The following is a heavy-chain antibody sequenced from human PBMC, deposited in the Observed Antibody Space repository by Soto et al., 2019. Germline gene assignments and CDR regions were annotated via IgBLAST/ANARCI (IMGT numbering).Heavy chain of an antibody. V-gene: IGHV1-18*01. CDR3: ERSSIGPPPDAFDI. Sequence: QVQLVQSGAEVKKPGASVKVSCKASAYTFTNYGISWVRQAPGQGLEWMGWISAYKGNTNYAQKLQGRVTMTTDTATSAAYMELRSVRSDDTSVYYCERSSIGPPPDAFDIWGQGTMVTVSS. CDR2: ISAYKGNT. D-gene: IGHD6-19*01. J-gene: IGHJ3*02. CDR1: AYTFTNYG.